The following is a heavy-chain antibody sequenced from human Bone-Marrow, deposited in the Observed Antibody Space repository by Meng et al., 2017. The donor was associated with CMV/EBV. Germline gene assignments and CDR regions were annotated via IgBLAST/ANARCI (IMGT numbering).Heavy chain of an antibody. D-gene: IGHD4-11*01. CDR1: GFTFGDYA. Sequence: GESLKISCTASGFTFGDYAMSWVRQAPGKGLEWVGFIRSKAYGGTTEYAASVKGRFTISRDDSKSITYLQMNSLKTEDTAVYYFTGDNYSGKQFDYWGQGTLVTVSS. CDR3: TGDNYSGKQFDY. V-gene: IGHV3-49*04. J-gene: IGHJ4*02. CDR2: IRSKAYGGTT.